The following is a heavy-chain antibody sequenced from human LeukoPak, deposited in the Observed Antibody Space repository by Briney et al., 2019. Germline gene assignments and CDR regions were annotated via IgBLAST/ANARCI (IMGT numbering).Heavy chain of an antibody. J-gene: IGHJ2*01. V-gene: IGHV4-59*01. CDR2: IYYSGST. CDR3: ARVPIRNDFWSGHSPGALDL. D-gene: IGHD3-3*01. CDR1: GGSISSYY. Sequence: SETLSLTCTVSGGSISSYYWSWIRQPPGKGLEWIGYIYYSGSTNYNPSLKSRVTISVDTSKNQFSLKLSSVTAADTAVYYCARVPIRNDFWSGHSPGALDLWGRGTLVTVSS.